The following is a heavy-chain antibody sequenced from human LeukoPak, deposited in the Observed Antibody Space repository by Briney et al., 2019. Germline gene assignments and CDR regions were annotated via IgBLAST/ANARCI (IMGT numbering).Heavy chain of an antibody. CDR1: GGSFSGYY. V-gene: IGHV4-34*01. CDR2: IHYSGSA. CDR3: ARGRIAAASYNWFDP. J-gene: IGHJ5*02. Sequence: PSETLSLTCAVYGGSFSGYYWTWIRQPPGKGLEWIGEIHYSGSATYNPSLKSRVTISVDTSKNQFSLKMNSVTAEDTAVYYCARGRIAAASYNWFDPWGQGTLVTVSS. D-gene: IGHD6-13*01.